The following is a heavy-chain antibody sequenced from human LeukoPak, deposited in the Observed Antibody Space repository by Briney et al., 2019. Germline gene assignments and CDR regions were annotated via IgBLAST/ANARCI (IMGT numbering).Heavy chain of an antibody. V-gene: IGHV3-30*02. J-gene: IGHJ4*02. CDR3: AKGQNGDYGLPDY. Sequence: GRSLRLSCAASGFTFSSYGMHWVRQAPGKGLEWVAFIRYDGSNKYYADSVKGRFTISRDNSKNTLYLQMNSLRAEDTAVYYCAKGQNGDYGLPDYWGQGTLVTVSS. CDR1: GFTFSSYG. D-gene: IGHD4-17*01. CDR2: IRYDGSNK.